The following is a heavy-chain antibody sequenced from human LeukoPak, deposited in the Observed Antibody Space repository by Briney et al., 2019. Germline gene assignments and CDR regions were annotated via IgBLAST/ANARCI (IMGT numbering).Heavy chain of an antibody. J-gene: IGHJ4*02. V-gene: IGHV1-2*02. Sequence: ASVKVSCKASGYTFTSYYMHWVRQAPGQGLEWMGWINPNSGGTNYAQKFQGRVTMTRDTSISTAYMELSRLRSDDTAVYYCARVRYYYDSSGYYANDYWGQVTLVTVSS. CDR1: GYTFTSYY. CDR3: ARVRYYYDSSGYYANDY. D-gene: IGHD3-22*01. CDR2: INPNSGGT.